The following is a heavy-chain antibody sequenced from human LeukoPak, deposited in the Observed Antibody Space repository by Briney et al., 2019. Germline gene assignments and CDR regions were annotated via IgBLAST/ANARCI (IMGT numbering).Heavy chain of an antibody. Sequence: GGSLRLSCAASGFTFSSYSMNWVRQAPGKGLEWVSYISSSSSTIYYAGSVKGRFTISRDNAKNSLYLQMNSLRAEDTAVYYCARSAAARPADYWGQGTLVTVSS. CDR1: GFTFSSYS. J-gene: IGHJ4*02. V-gene: IGHV3-48*01. CDR2: ISSSSSTI. D-gene: IGHD6-6*01. CDR3: ARSAAARPADY.